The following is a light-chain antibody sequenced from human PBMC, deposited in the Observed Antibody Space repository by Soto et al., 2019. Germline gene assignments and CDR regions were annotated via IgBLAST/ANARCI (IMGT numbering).Light chain of an antibody. Sequence: EIVLTQSPATLYLSPGERATLSCRASQDISIYLAWYQQKPGQPPRLLIFNASNRATCIPARFSGSGSGTEFTLTISSLGPEDFAVYYCHQYDDGPYTFGQGTKVEI. J-gene: IGKJ2*01. CDR1: QDISIY. CDR2: NAS. CDR3: HQYDDGPYT. V-gene: IGKV3-11*01.